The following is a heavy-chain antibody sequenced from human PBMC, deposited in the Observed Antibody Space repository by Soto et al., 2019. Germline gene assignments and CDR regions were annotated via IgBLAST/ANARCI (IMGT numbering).Heavy chain of an antibody. CDR3: ASGLAAAGIGWFDP. CDR1: GFTFTSSA. Sequence: GASVKVSCKASGFTFTSSAMQWVRQARGQRLEWIGWIVVGSGNTNYAQKFQERVTITRDMSTSTAYMELSSLRSEDTAVYYCASGLAAAGIGWFDPWGQGTLVTVSS. CDR2: IVVGSGNT. J-gene: IGHJ5*02. V-gene: IGHV1-58*02. D-gene: IGHD6-13*01.